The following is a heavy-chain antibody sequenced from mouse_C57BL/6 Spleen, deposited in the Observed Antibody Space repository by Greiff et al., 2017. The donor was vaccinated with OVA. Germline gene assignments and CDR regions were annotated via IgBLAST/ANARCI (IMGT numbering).Heavy chain of an antibody. J-gene: IGHJ4*01. D-gene: IGHD1-1*01. CDR1: GYTFTSYW. CDR3: ARRITTVVATEAMDY. Sequence: VQLQQPGAELVRPGSSVKLSCKASGYTFTSYWMDWVKQRPGQGLEWIGNIYPSDSETHYNQKFKDKATLTVDKSSSTAYMQLSSLTSEDSAVYYCARRITTVVATEAMDYWGQGTSVTVSS. V-gene: IGHV1-61*01. CDR2: IYPSDSET.